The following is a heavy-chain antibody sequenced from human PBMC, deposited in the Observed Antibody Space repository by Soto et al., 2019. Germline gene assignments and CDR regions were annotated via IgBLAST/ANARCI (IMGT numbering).Heavy chain of an antibody. V-gene: IGHV4-30-4*01. CDR3: AREGGESSDGLYYFDS. J-gene: IGHJ4*02. Sequence: TLSLTCTASGGSTSSDNYWSWIRQPPGKGLEWIGHIYYSGNTDYNPSLKSRLAISIDTSKNQFSLKLSSVTAADTAVYFCAREGGESSDGLYYFDSWGQGSLVTVSS. CDR1: GGSTSSDNY. D-gene: IGHD3-16*01. CDR2: IYYSGNT.